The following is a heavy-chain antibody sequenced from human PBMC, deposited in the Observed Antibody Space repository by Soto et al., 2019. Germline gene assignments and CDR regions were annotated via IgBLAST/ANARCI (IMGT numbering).Heavy chain of an antibody. V-gene: IGHV1-69*13. CDR3: AGDEYSERGTGELWLRGGMDV. J-gene: IGHJ6*02. D-gene: IGHD3-10*01. Sequence: SVKGSCTASGGTFSSYAISWVRQASGQGLEWMGGIIPIFGTANYAQKFHGRVTITADESTSTDYMELSSLRSEDKAVYYCAGDEYSERGTGELWLRGGMDVWGQGTTVTVSS. CDR1: GGTFSSYA. CDR2: IIPIFGTA.